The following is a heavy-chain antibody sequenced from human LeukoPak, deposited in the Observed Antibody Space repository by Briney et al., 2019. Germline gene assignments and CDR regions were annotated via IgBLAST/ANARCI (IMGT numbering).Heavy chain of an antibody. Sequence: SETLSLTCTVSGGSISSSSYYWGWIRQPPGKGLEWIGSIYYSGSTYYNPSLKSRVTISVDTSKNQFSLKLSSVTAADTAVYYCARGEYYYDSSGYYSYYFDYWGQGTLVTASS. V-gene: IGHV4-39*07. CDR2: IYYSGST. CDR3: ARGEYYYDSSGYYSYYFDY. J-gene: IGHJ4*02. D-gene: IGHD3-22*01. CDR1: GGSISSSSYY.